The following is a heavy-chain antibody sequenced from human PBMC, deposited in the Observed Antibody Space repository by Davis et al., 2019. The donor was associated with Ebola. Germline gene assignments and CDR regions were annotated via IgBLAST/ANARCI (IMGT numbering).Heavy chain of an antibody. CDR1: GGSISSSSYY. Sequence: SETLSLTCTVSGGSISSSSYYGGWIRQPPGKGLEWIGSIYYSWSTYYNPSLKSRVTISVDTSKNQFSLKLSSVTAADTAVYYCASLSPDGMDVWGQGTTVTVSS. CDR2: IYYSWST. CDR3: ASLSPDGMDV. V-gene: IGHV4-39*01. J-gene: IGHJ6*02.